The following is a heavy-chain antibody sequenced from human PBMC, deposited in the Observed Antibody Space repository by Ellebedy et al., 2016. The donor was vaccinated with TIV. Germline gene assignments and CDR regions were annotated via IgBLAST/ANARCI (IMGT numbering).Heavy chain of an antibody. CDR1: GFTFSSYW. CDR3: ARDPGLYSSSPNYYYYGMDV. CDR2: IKQDGSEK. V-gene: IGHV3-7*04. J-gene: IGHJ6*02. Sequence: GESLKISCAAFGFTFSSYWMSWVRQAPGKGLEWVANIKQDGSEKYYVDSVKGRFTISRDNAKNSLYLQMNSLRAEDTAVYYCARDPGLYSSSPNYYYYGMDVWGQGTTVTVSS. D-gene: IGHD6-6*01.